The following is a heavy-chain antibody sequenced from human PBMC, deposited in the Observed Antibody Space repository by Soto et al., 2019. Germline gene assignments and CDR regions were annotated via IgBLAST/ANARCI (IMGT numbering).Heavy chain of an antibody. D-gene: IGHD5-12*01. CDR2: INPNSGGT. CDR1: GYTFTGYY. V-gene: IGHV1-2*04. Sequence: GASVKVSCKASGYTFTGYYMHWVRQAPGQGLEWMGWINPNSGGTNYAQKFQGWVTMTRDTSISTAYMELSRLRSDDTAVYYCARESEIRGYSGYDPNLEQGYIYFDYWGQGTLVTVSS. J-gene: IGHJ4*02. CDR3: ARESEIRGYSGYDPNLEQGYIYFDY.